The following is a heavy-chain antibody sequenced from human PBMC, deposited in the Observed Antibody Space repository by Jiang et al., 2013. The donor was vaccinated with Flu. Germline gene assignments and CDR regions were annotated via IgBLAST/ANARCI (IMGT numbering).Heavy chain of an antibody. CDR1: FSSYW. CDR3: ARGVLLDAFDI. CDR2: IKQDGSEK. V-gene: IGHV3-7*01. D-gene: IGHD3-3*01. Sequence: FSSYWMSWVRQAPGKGLEWVANIKQDGSEKYYVDSVKGRFTISRDNAKNSLYLQMNSLRAEDTAVYYCARGVLLDAFDIWGQGTMVTVSS. J-gene: IGHJ3*02.